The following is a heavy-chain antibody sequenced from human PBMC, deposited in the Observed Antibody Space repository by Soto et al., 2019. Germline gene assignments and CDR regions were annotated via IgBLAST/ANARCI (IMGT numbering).Heavy chain of an antibody. Sequence: EVQLVESGGGLVQPGGSLRLSCAASGFTVSSHYMSWVRQAPGKGLEWVSVIYSGGSTYYTDSVKGRFTISRDNSKNTLCLQMNSLRAEDTAVDYCARDYYGGNSRYFDLWGRGTLVAVSS. J-gene: IGHJ2*01. CDR1: GFTVSSHY. CDR3: ARDYYGGNSRYFDL. V-gene: IGHV3-66*01. D-gene: IGHD2-21*02. CDR2: IYSGGST.